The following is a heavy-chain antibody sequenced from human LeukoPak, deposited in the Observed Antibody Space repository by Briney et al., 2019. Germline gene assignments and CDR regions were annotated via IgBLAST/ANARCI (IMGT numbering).Heavy chain of an antibody. Sequence: GGSLRLSCAASGFTFSSHGTNWVRQAPGKGLEWVSGISPSGGITYYTDSVKGRFTISRDNSKNTVSLQMNSLRGEDTAVYYCAKDDAGGRYKHWGQGTLVTVSS. CDR3: AKDDAGGRYKH. CDR1: GFTFSSHG. D-gene: IGHD3-16*01. J-gene: IGHJ1*01. V-gene: IGHV3-23*01. CDR2: ISPSGGIT.